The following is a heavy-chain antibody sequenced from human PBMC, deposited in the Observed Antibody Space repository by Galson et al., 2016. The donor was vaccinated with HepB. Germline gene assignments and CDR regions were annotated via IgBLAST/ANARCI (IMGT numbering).Heavy chain of an antibody. V-gene: IGHV4-4*02. Sequence: ETLSLTCAVSGGSIGSSNWWSWVRQVPGKGLEWIGEIYQSGTTHYNPSLRSRVTISVDKSKNLFSVNLTSVTDADTAVYYCARTTTKHTDLWLALPFAYWGQGTLVTVSS. D-gene: IGHD5-12*01. CDR3: ARTTTKHTDLWLALPFAY. J-gene: IGHJ4*02. CDR1: GGSIGSSNW. CDR2: IYQSGTT.